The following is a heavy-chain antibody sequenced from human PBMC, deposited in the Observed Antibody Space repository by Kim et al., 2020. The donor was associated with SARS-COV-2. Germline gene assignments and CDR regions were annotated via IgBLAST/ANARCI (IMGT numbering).Heavy chain of an antibody. V-gene: IGHV3-23*01. CDR3: ARDPRWLQMGRFDP. D-gene: IGHD5-12*01. J-gene: IGHJ5*02. Sequence: ADSVKGRFTISRDNSKNTLYLQMNSLRAEDTAVYYCARDPRWLQMGRFDPWGQGTLVTVSS.